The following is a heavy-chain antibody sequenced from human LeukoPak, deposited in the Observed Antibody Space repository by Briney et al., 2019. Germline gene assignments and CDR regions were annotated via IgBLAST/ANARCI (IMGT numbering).Heavy chain of an antibody. J-gene: IGHJ1*01. V-gene: IGHV3-64*01. CDR3: ARDGYSSSWYPKH. CDR1: GFTFSSYA. Sequence: GGSLRLSCAASGFTFSSYAMHWVRQAPGKGLECVSAISSNGGSTYYANSVKGRFTISRDNSKNTLYLQMGSLRAEDMAVYYCARDGYSSSWYPKHWGQGTLVTVSS. CDR2: ISSNGGST. D-gene: IGHD6-13*01.